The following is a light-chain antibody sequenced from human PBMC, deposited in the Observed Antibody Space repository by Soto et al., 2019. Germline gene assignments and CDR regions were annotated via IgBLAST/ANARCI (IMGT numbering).Light chain of an antibody. J-gene: IGKJ1*01. V-gene: IGKV1-39*01. CDR2: AAS. CDR3: QQSYSSPPT. CDR1: QSISNH. Sequence: DIQMTQSPSSLSASVGDRVTITCRASQSISNHLNWYQQKPGKAPKILIFAASSLPSGVPSRFSGSRSGPDFTLSVSSLQPEDFQTYYCQQSYSSPPTFGQGTKVDIK.